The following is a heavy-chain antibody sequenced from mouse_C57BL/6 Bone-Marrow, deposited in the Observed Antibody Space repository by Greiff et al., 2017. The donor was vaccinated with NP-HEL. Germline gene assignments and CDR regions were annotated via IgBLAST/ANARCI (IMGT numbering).Heavy chain of an antibody. Sequence: QVQLQQPGAELVKPGASVKMSCKASGYTFTSYWITWVKQRPGQGLEWIGDIYPGSGSTNYNEKFKSKATLTVDTSSSTAHMQLSSLTSEDSAVYYCARCGNYYGLGYFDVWGTGTTVTVSS. CDR1: GYTFTSYW. CDR3: ARCGNYYGLGYFDV. V-gene: IGHV1-55*01. CDR2: IYPGSGST. J-gene: IGHJ1*03. D-gene: IGHD1-2*01.